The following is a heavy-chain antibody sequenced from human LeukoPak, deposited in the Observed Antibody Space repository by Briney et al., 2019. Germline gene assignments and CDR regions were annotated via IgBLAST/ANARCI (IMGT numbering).Heavy chain of an antibody. CDR1: GLTLNRYT. CDR3: ARARTHSYTEEAFLH. D-gene: IGHD5-18*01. CDR2: IKGGSEYI. J-gene: IGHJ1*01. V-gene: IGHV3-21*01. Sequence: GGSLPLSCSVSGLTLNRYTVNSARPAPGKGLKWGSSIKGGSEYIYYPASVTGRFTISRDNAKTSLYLQMNRLRVEDTAGYYCARARTHSYTEEAFLHWGQGTLLTVSS.